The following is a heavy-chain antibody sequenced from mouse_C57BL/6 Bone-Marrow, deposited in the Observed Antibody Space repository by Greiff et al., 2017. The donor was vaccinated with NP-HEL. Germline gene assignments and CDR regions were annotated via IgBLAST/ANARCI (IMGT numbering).Heavy chain of an antibody. CDR3: ARYCYGSSAFDY. D-gene: IGHD1-1*01. CDR2: IDPNSGGT. CDR1: GYTFTSYL. Sequence: VRLQQSGAELVKPGASVKLSCKASGYTFTSYLMHWVKQRPGRGLEWIGRIDPNSGGTKYNEKFKSKATLTVDKPSSTAYMQLNSLTSEDSAVYYCARYCYGSSAFDYWGQGTTLTVSS. J-gene: IGHJ2*01. V-gene: IGHV1-72*01.